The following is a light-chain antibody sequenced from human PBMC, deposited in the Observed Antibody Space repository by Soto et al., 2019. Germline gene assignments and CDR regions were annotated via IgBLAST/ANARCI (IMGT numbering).Light chain of an antibody. CDR1: QSISTY. V-gene: IGKV3-11*01. CDR2: DAS. J-gene: IGKJ3*01. CDR3: QQRSNWPPT. Sequence: ETVLTQSLATLSFSPGERATLSCRASQSISTYLAWYQQKPGQAPRLLIYDASNRATGIPARFSGSGSGTDFTLTISSLEPEDFAVYYCQQRSNWPPTFGPGTKVDL.